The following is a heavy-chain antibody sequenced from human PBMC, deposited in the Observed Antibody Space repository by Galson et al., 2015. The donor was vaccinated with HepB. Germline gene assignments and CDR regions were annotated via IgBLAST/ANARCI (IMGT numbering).Heavy chain of an antibody. CDR1: GYTFTNYA. CDR2: INAGNGNT. Sequence: SVKVSCKASGYTFTNYAIHWVRQAPGQRLEWMGWINAGNGNTKYSQKFQGRVTITRDTSASTAYMELSSLRSEDTAVYYCARDSLSGGFDYWGQGTLVTVSS. CDR3: ARDSLSGGFDY. D-gene: IGHD3-10*01. J-gene: IGHJ4*02. V-gene: IGHV1-3*01.